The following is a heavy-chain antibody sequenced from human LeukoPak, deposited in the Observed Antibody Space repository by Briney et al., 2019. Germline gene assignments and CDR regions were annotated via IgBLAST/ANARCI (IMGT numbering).Heavy chain of an antibody. CDR2: SDWDDDK. D-gene: IGHD3-10*01. J-gene: IGHJ5*02. V-gene: IGHV2-70*04. CDR3: ARMTSYGSGFVP. CDR1: GFSLSTTGMG. Sequence: SGPALVKPTQTLTLTCTFSGFSLSTTGMGVSWIRQPQRKALESLARSDWDDDKFYSTSLKTRLTISKDTSKNQVVLTMTNMDPVDTATYYCARMTSYGSGFVPWGQGTLVTVSS.